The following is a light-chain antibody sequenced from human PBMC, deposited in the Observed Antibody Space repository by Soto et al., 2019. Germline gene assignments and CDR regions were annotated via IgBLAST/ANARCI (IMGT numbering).Light chain of an antibody. CDR1: ETITTY. V-gene: IGKV1-39*01. CDR2: AAS. CDR3: QQSYSIPAT. J-gene: IGKJ1*01. Sequence: DIQMTQSPSSLSASVGDRVTITCRASETITTYLNWYQQKPGKAPRLLIRAASDLQNGVPARFGGSGSATYFTLTINSLLPEDFATYYCQQSYSIPATFGQGTKVEVK.